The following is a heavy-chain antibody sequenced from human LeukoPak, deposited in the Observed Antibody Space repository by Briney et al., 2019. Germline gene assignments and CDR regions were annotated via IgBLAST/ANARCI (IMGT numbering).Heavy chain of an antibody. J-gene: IGHJ4*02. V-gene: IGHV5-10-1*01. CDR1: GYSFTSYW. CDR2: IDPSDSYT. CDR3: ASRPLYDYVWGSYRS. D-gene: IGHD3-16*02. Sequence: GESLKISCKGSGYSFTSYWISWVRQMPGKGLEWMGRIDPSDSYTNHSPSFQGHVTISADKSISTAYLQWRSLKASDPAMYYCASRPLYDYVWGSYRSWGQGTLITVSS.